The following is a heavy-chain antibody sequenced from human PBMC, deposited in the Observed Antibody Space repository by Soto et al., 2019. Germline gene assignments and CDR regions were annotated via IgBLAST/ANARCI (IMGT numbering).Heavy chain of an antibody. CDR1: GVSTSGFY. D-gene: IGHD3-16*01. V-gene: IGHV4-59*12. CDR3: ARGPPFH. CDR2: IYYSGST. J-gene: IGHJ4*02. Sequence: PSETLSLTCAVSGVSTSGFYWSWIRQPPGKGLEYIGYIYYSGSTNYNPSLKSRVTISVDTSKNQLSLKLSSVTAADTAVYYCARGPPFHWGQGTLVTVSS.